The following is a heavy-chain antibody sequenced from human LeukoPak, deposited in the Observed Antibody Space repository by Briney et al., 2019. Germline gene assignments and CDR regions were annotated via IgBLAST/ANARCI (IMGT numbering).Heavy chain of an antibody. Sequence: GGSLKLSCAASGFTFSSYWMSWVRQAPGKGLEWVANIKQDGSEKYYVDSVKGRFTISRDNAKNSLYLQMNSLRAEDTAVYYCARDQTKWEPLRRRDYYYMDVWGKGTTVTVSS. CDR1: GFTFSSYW. J-gene: IGHJ6*03. V-gene: IGHV3-7*01. D-gene: IGHD1-26*01. CDR2: IKQDGSEK. CDR3: ARDQTKWEPLRRRDYYYMDV.